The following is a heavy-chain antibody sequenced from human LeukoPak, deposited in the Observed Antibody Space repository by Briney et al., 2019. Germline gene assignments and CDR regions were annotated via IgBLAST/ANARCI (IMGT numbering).Heavy chain of an antibody. CDR1: GGSINSYY. CDR3: ARQGGYSSSPGF. V-gene: IGHV4-59*08. CDR2: IYYSGST. J-gene: IGHJ4*02. D-gene: IGHD6-13*01. Sequence: SETLSLTCTVSGGSINSYYWNWIRQPPGKGLEWIGYIYYSGSTNYNPSLKSRVTISVDTSKNQFSLKLSSMTAADTAVYYCARQGGYSSSPGFWGQGTLVTVSS.